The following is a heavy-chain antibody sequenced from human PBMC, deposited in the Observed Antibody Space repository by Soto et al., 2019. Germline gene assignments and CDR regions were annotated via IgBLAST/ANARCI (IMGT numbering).Heavy chain of an antibody. CDR3: ATEHGIVTVVTVLAFLLNRSFD. Sequence: KGLEWVSAISGSGGSTYYADSVKGRFTISRDNSKNTLYLQMNSLRAEDTAVYYCATEHGIVTVVTVLAFLLNRSFD. D-gene: IGHD2-15*01. V-gene: IGHV3-23*01. J-gene: IGHJ5*02. CDR2: ISGSGGST.